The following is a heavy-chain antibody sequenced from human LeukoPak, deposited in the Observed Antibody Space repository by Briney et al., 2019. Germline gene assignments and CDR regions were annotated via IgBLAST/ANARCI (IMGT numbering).Heavy chain of an antibody. J-gene: IGHJ4*02. CDR3: AAPYSSTWFDY. D-gene: IGHD6-13*01. Sequence: AASVKVSCKPSGFTFTTRSAVQWVRQARGQRLEWIGWIVVGSDNTNYAQKFQERVTITRDMSTSTAYMELSSLRSEDTAVYYCAAPYSSTWFDYWGQGTLVTVSS. CDR1: GFTFTTRSA. V-gene: IGHV1-58*01. CDR2: IVVGSDNT.